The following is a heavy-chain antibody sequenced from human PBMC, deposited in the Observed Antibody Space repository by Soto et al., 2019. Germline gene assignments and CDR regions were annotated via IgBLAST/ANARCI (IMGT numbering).Heavy chain of an antibody. V-gene: IGHV1-24*01. D-gene: IGHD3-3*01. J-gene: IGHJ3*02. CDR3: ATARFLEWLPKVYAFDI. Sequence: QKFQGRVTMTEDTSTDTAYMELSSLRSEDTAVYYCATARFLEWLPKVYAFDIWGQGTMVTVSS.